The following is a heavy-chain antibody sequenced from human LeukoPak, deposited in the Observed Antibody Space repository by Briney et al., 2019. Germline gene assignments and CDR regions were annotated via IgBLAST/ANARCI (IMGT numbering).Heavy chain of an antibody. CDR3: ARVISRQWLLYYFDY. D-gene: IGHD6-19*01. V-gene: IGHV1-18*04. CDR1: GYTFTGYY. Sequence: GASVKVSCKASGYTFTGYYMHWVRQAPGQGLEWMGWISAYNGNTNYAQKLQGRVTMTTDTSTSRAYMELRSLRSDDTAVYYCARVISRQWLLYYFDYWGQGTLVTVSS. CDR2: ISAYNGNT. J-gene: IGHJ4*02.